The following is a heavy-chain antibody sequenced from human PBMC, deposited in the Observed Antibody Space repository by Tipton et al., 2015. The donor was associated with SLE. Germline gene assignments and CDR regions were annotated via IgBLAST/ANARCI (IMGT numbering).Heavy chain of an antibody. J-gene: IGHJ4*02. Sequence: GLVKPSETLSLTCTVSGGSISSGSYYWSWIRQPAGKGLEWIGYIYTSGSADYNPSLKSRVTISVDTSKNQFSLKLSSVTAADTAVYYCARRSLLPRYFDYWGQGTLVTVSS. D-gene: IGHD2-15*01. V-gene: IGHV4-61*10. CDR2: IYTSGSA. CDR1: GGSISSGSYY. CDR3: ARRSLLPRYFDY.